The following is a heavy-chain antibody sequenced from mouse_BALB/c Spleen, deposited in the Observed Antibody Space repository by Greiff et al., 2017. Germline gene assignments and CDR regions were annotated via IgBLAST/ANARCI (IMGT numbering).Heavy chain of an antibody. Sequence: EVKVVESGTVLARPGASVKMSCKASGYTFTSYWMHWVKQRPGQGLEWIGAIYPGNSDTSYNQKFKGKAKLTAVTSTSTAYMELSSLTNEDSAVYYCTRGGITTVVATGPFAYWGQGTLVTVSA. D-gene: IGHD1-1*01. CDR3: TRGGITTVVATGPFAY. V-gene: IGHV1-5*01. CDR2: IYPGNSDT. J-gene: IGHJ3*01. CDR1: GYTFTSYW.